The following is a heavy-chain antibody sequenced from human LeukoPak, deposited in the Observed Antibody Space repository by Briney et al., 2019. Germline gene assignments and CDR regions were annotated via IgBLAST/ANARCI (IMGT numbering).Heavy chain of an antibody. V-gene: IGHV3-15*01. Sequence: GGSLRLSCAASGFTFSNAWMSWVRQAPGKGLEWVGRIKSKTDGGTTDYAAPVKGRFTIPRDDSKNTLYLQMNSLKTEDTAVYYCTTVLVRGVKGLDYWGQGTLVTVSS. CDR2: IKSKTDGGTT. CDR3: TTVLVRGVKGLDY. J-gene: IGHJ4*02. D-gene: IGHD3-10*01. CDR1: GFTFSNAW.